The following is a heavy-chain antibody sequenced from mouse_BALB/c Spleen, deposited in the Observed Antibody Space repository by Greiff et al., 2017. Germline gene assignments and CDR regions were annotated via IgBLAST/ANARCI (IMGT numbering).Heavy chain of an antibody. D-gene: IGHD2-1*01. CDR3: ARCGNSRYAMDY. CDR2: ISYSGST. V-gene: IGHV3-8*02. J-gene: IGHJ4*01. Sequence: EVQLQQSGPSLVKPSQTLSLTCSVTGDSITSGYWNWIRKFPGNKLEYMGSISYSGSTYYNPSLKSRISITRDTSKNQYYLQLNSVTTEDTATYYCARCGNSRYAMDYWGQGTSVTVSS. CDR1: GDSITSGY.